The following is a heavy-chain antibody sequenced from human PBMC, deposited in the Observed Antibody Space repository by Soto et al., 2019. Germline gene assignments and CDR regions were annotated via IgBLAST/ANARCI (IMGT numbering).Heavy chain of an antibody. D-gene: IGHD3-3*01. CDR2: IYWDDDK. CDR3: THRSVSLGFLEWPPTRILDY. V-gene: IGHV2-5*02. CDR1: GFSLSTRGVG. Sequence: XGPTLVHPTQSLTLTCTFSGFSLSTRGVGVGWIRQPPGKALEWLALIYWDDDKRYSPSLKSRLTITKDTSKNQVVLKMTNMDPVDTATYYCTHRSVSLGFLEWPPTRILDYWGQGTLVTVSS. J-gene: IGHJ4*02.